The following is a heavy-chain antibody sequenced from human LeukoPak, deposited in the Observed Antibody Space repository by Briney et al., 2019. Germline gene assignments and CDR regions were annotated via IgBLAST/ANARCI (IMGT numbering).Heavy chain of an antibody. D-gene: IGHD2-15*01. CDR3: ARARVAARRTLGYYYYYMDV. V-gene: IGHV4-34*01. CDR1: GGSFSGYY. J-gene: IGHJ6*03. CDR2: INHSGST. Sequence: PSETLSLTCAVYGGSFSGYYWSWIRQPPGKGLEWIGEINHSGSTNYNPSLKSRVTISVDTSKNQFSLRLSSVTAADTAVYYCARARVAARRTLGYYYYYMDVWGKGTTVTVSS.